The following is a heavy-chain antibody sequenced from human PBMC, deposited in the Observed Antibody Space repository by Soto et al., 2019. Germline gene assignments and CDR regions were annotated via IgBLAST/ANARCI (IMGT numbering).Heavy chain of an antibody. V-gene: IGHV4-59*01. CDR2: IYYSGST. D-gene: IGHD3-10*01. CDR1: GGYISSYY. Sequence: PSETLSLTCTVSGGYISSYYWSWIRQPPGKELEWIGYIYYSGSTNYNPSLKSRVTISVDTSKNQFSLKLSSVTAADTAVYYCARVASNYYGSGSYAVAYRGGMDVWGQGTTVTVSS. CDR3: ARVASNYYGSGSYAVAYRGGMDV. J-gene: IGHJ6*02.